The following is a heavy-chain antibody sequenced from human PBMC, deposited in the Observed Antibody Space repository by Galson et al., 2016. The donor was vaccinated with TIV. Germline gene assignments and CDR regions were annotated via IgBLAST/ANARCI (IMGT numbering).Heavy chain of an antibody. V-gene: IGHV3-23*01. Sequence: SLRLSCAASGFTFSSYAMGWVRQAPGKGLEWVAAISGSGGSTYYVDSVKGRFTISRDNSKNTVYLQMNSLRAEDTAVYYCAKNRKTIDYWGQGTLVTVSS. CDR3: AKNRKTIDY. CDR1: GFTFSSYA. J-gene: IGHJ4*02. CDR2: ISGSGGST. D-gene: IGHD2/OR15-2a*01.